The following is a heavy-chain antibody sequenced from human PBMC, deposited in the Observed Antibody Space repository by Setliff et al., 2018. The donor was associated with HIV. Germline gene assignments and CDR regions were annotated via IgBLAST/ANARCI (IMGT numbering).Heavy chain of an antibody. CDR3: ARGATLLPGYSDRWEYFYMDV. CDR1: GGSFSEYY. D-gene: IGHD5-12*01. CDR2: INHSGST. Sequence: SEILSLTCAVYGGSFSEYYWSWIRQSPGKGLEWIGEINHSGSTHYNPPLKSRATISVDTSKNQFSLRLNSVTAADTAVYYCARGATLLPGYSDRWEYFYMDVWGKGTTVTVSS. V-gene: IGHV4-34*01. J-gene: IGHJ6*03.